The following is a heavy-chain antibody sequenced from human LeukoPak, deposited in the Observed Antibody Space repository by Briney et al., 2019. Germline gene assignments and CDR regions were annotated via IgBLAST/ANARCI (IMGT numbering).Heavy chain of an antibody. D-gene: IGHD1-26*01. Sequence: PSQTLSLTCTVSGGSISSGGYYWSWFRHHPGKGLEWIGYIYYSGSTYYNPSLKSRVTISVDTSKNQFSLKLSSVTAADTAVYYCARGREWEPKVFDYWGQGTLVTVSS. J-gene: IGHJ4*02. CDR1: GGSISSGGYY. CDR2: IYYSGST. V-gene: IGHV4-31*03. CDR3: ARGREWEPKVFDY.